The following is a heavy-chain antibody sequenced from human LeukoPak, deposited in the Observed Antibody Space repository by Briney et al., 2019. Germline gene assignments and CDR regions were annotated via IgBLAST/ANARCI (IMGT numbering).Heavy chain of an antibody. V-gene: IGHV3-30*02. D-gene: IGHD3-10*01. CDR3: ARERNVLLWFGELSYHNWFDP. J-gene: IGHJ5*02. CDR1: GLTFSSYG. CDR2: IRYDGSNK. Sequence: GGSLRLSCAASGLTFSSYGMHWVRQAPGKGLEWVAFIRYDGSNKYYADSVKGRFTISRDNSKNTLYLLMNSLRADDTAVYYCARERNVLLWFGELSYHNWFDPWGQGTLVTVSS.